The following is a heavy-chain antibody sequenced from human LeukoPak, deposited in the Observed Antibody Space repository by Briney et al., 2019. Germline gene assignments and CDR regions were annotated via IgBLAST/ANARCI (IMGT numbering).Heavy chain of an antibody. CDR2: IYNGVNT. CDR1: GASVSSASY. Sequence: SETLSLTCTVSGASVSSASYWTWIRQPPGKGVEWIAHIYNGVNTNYNPSLKSRVTISVDTSKNQFSLRLDSVTAADTAVYYCARSRAFNSGAFDPWGQGSLVTVSS. V-gene: IGHV4-61*01. D-gene: IGHD1-26*01. J-gene: IGHJ5*02. CDR3: ARSRAFNSGAFDP.